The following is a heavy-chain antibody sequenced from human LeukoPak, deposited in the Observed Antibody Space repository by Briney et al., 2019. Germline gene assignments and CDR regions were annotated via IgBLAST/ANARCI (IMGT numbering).Heavy chain of an antibody. J-gene: IGHJ1*01. CDR2: INPSGGST. Sequence: ASVKVSCKASGYTFSDYYIHWVRQAPGQGLEWMGIINPSGGSTSYAQKFQGRVTMTRDTSTSTVYMELSSLRSEDTAVYYCARPVTTGPIGYFQHWGQGTLVTVSS. CDR3: ARPVTTGPIGYFQH. V-gene: IGHV1-46*01. CDR1: GYTFSDYY. D-gene: IGHD4-17*01.